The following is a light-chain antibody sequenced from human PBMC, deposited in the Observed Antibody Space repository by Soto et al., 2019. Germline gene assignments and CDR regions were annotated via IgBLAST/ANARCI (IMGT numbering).Light chain of an antibody. V-gene: IGKV3-20*01. CDR3: QQYGSSPET. Sequence: EIVMTQSPATLSLSPGEIATLSCRASQSVSSSYLAWYQQKPDQAPRLLIYGASSRATGIPDRFSGSGSGTDFTLTISRLEPEDFAVYYCQQYGSSPETFGPGTKVDIK. CDR1: QSVSSSY. J-gene: IGKJ3*01. CDR2: GAS.